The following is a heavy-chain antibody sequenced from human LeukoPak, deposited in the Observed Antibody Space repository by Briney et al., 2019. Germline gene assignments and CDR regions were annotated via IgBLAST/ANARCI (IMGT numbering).Heavy chain of an antibody. Sequence: GGSLRLSCAASGFTFSSYGMHWVRQAPGKGLEWVAVISHDGSNEFYADSVKGRFTISRDNSKNTLYLQMNSLRAEDTAVYYCAKGAYDGSGSYPIYWYFDLWGRGTLVTVSS. V-gene: IGHV3-30*18. CDR1: GFTFSSYG. D-gene: IGHD3-10*01. CDR2: ISHDGSNE. J-gene: IGHJ2*01. CDR3: AKGAYDGSGSYPIYWYFDL.